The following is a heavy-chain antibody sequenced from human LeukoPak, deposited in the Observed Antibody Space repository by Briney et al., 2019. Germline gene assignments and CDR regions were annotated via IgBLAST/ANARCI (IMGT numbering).Heavy chain of an antibody. J-gene: IGHJ5*02. D-gene: IGHD3-10*01. Sequence: PGGFLTLTCTLSGFSVTNTLIDWVRQAPGKGPEWVALIYIDARTVYADSVKGRFTISRDNSKNMVYLQMNSLRSEDSALYYCVRDRAGTQSWVEFDLWGQGTLVTVSS. CDR3: VRDRAGTQSWVEFDL. V-gene: IGHV3-66*02. CDR1: GFSVTNTL. CDR2: IYIDART.